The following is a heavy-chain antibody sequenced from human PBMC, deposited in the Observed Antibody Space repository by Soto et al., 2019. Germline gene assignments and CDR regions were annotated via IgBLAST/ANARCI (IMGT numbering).Heavy chain of an antibody. Sequence: QEQLVESGGGVVQPGASLRLSCAASGFAFSMFGMHWVRQAPGKGLEWVATISNDGSAKYYSDSVQGRFIVSRDNSKDMMYLQVNSLRVEDTAMYYCSPMYIGSFISYWGQGTLVIVSS. J-gene: IGHJ4*02. V-gene: IGHV3-30*03. CDR3: SPMYIGSFISY. CDR2: ISNDGSAK. CDR1: GFAFSMFG. D-gene: IGHD1-26*01.